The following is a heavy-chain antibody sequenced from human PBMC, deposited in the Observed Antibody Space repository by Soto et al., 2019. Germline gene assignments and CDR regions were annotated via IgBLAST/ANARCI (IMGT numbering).Heavy chain of an antibody. J-gene: IGHJ5*02. Sequence: AWETLSLTCTVSGGSISSGGYYWSWIRQHPGKGLEWIGYIYYSGSTYYNPSLKSRVTISVDTSKNQFSLKLSSVTAADTAVYYCARSLAWEYNWFDPWGQGTLVTVSS. D-gene: IGHD1-26*01. CDR2: IYYSGST. V-gene: IGHV4-31*03. CDR3: ARSLAWEYNWFDP. CDR1: GGSISSGGYY.